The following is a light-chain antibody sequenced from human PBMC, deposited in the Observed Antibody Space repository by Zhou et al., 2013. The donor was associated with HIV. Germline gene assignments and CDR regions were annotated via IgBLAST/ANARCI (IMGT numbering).Light chain of an antibody. CDR1: QSISSY. CDR3: QHYPQT. J-gene: IGKJ1*01. V-gene: IGKV1-5*03. CDR2: KAS. Sequence: DIQMTQSPSSLSASVGDRVTITCRASQSISSYLNWYQQKPGKAPKLLIYKASSLESGVPSRFRGSGSGTKFTLTISSLQPDDFATYYCQHYPQTFGQGTKVEIK.